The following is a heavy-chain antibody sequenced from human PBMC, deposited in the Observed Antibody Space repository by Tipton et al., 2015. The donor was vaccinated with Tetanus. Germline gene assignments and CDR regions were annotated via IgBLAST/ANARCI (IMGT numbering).Heavy chain of an antibody. J-gene: IGHJ6*02. D-gene: IGHD3-22*01. Sequence: QLVQSGAEVKKPGASLKVSCKASGYTFTGYYLYWVRQAPGQGLEWMGWIDPNSGGTAYAQKFQDRVTMTRDTSISTVDMELSRLRSDDTAVYYCARDRGDYIYYGMDVWGPGTTVTVSS. CDR2: IDPNSGGT. V-gene: IGHV1-2*02. CDR1: GYTFTGYY. CDR3: ARDRGDYIYYGMDV.